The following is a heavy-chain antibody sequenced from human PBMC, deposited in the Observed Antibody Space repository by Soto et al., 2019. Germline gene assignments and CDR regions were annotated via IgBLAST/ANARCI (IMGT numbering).Heavy chain of an antibody. V-gene: IGHV3-30*18. D-gene: IGHD2-15*01. Sequence: GGSLGLSCAGSGFTFSNYGLHWVRQAPGKGPEWVAAISYDGSNEYYVDSVKGRFTISRDKSKNMLYLQMDSLRPEDTAVYYXAKDGAPRYCTRSSCHPAGAYWGQGSLVTXSS. CDR2: ISYDGSNE. CDR1: GFTFSNYG. CDR3: AKDGAPRYCTRSSCHPAGAY. J-gene: IGHJ4*02.